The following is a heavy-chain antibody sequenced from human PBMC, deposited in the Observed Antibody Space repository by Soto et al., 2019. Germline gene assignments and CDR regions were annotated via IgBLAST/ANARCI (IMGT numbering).Heavy chain of an antibody. CDR3: ARQGSNGAYYYYGMDV. Sequence: GESLKISCXGSGYRFSGYWIAWVRQMPGKGLEWMGIIYPGDSDTRYSPSFQGQVTFSVDKSNNTAYLQWSSLKASDTAMYYCARQGSNGAYYYYGMDVWGQGTAVTVSS. CDR2: IYPGDSDT. V-gene: IGHV5-51*01. CDR1: GYRFSGYW. D-gene: IGHD2-8*01. J-gene: IGHJ6*02.